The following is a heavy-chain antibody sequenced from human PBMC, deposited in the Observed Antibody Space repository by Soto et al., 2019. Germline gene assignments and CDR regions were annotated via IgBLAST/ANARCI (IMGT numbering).Heavy chain of an antibody. CDR2: ISAYNGNT. J-gene: IGHJ6*02. V-gene: IGHV1-18*01. Sequence: QVQLVQSGAEVKKPGASVKVSCKASGYTFTSYGISWVRQAPGQGLEWMGWISAYNGNTNYAQKLQGRVTMTTDTSTSTAYMELRSLRSDDTAVYYCARVPAAGSAGYYYGMDVWGQGTTVTVSS. CDR1: GYTFTSYG. CDR3: ARVPAAGSAGYYYGMDV. D-gene: IGHD6-13*01.